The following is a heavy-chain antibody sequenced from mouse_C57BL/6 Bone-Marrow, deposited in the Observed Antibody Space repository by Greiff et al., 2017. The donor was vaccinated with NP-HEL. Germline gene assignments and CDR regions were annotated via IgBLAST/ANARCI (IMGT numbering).Heavy chain of an antibody. J-gene: IGHJ1*03. CDR3: ARDASYYYGSSLYWYFDV. CDR1: EFTFSDFY. CDR2: SRNKANDYTT. Sequence: EVNVVESGGGLVQSGRSLRLSCATSEFTFSDFYMEWVRQAPGKGLEWIAASRNKANDYTTEYSASVKGRFIVSRDTSQSILYLQMNALRAEDTAIYYCARDASYYYGSSLYWYFDVWGTGTTVTVSS. V-gene: IGHV7-1*01. D-gene: IGHD1-1*01.